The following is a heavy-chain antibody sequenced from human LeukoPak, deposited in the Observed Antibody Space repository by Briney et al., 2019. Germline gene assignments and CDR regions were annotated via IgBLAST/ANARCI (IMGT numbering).Heavy chain of an antibody. D-gene: IGHD2-15*01. Sequence: SETLSLTCTVSGGSISSSSYYWGWIRQPPGKGLEWIGSIYYSGSTYYNPSLKSRVTISVDTSKNQFSLKLSSVTAADTAVYYCARVEFNCSGGSCYLAWFDPWGQGILVTVSS. CDR1: GGSISSSSYY. V-gene: IGHV4-39*01. CDR2: IYYSGST. J-gene: IGHJ5*02. CDR3: ARVEFNCSGGSCYLAWFDP.